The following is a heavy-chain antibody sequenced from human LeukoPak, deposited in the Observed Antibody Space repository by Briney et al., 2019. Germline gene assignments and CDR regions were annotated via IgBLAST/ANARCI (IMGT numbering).Heavy chain of an antibody. D-gene: IGHD3-22*01. J-gene: IGHJ4*02. V-gene: IGHV3-21*01. CDR3: AKDDYYDTSGYRD. CDR2: ISSSSSYI. Sequence: AGGSLRLSCAASGFTFSSYSMNWVRQAPGKGLEWVSSISSSSSYIYYADSVKGRFTISRDNAKNSLYLQMNSLRAEDTAVYYCAKDDYYDTSGYRDWGQGTLVTVSS. CDR1: GFTFSSYS.